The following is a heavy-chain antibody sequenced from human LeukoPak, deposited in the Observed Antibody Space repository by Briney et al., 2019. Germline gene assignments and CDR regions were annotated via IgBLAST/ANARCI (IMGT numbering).Heavy chain of an antibody. J-gene: IGHJ4*02. CDR3: AKDVFRAGATSYFDY. D-gene: IGHD1-26*01. Sequence: GGSLRLSCAASGFTFSSYAMSWVRQAPGKGLEWVSALSGSGGSTYYADSVKGRFTISRDNSKNTLYLQMNSLRAEDTAVYYCAKDVFRAGATSYFDYWGQGTLVTVSS. CDR1: GFTFSSYA. V-gene: IGHV3-23*01. CDR2: LSGSGGST.